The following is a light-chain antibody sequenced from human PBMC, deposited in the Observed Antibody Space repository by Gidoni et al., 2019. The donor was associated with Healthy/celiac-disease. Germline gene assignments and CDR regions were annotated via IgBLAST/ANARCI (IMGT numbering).Light chain of an antibody. V-gene: IGKV3-11*01. CDR3: QQRSNWPT. J-gene: IGKJ3*01. CDR1: QSVSSY. Sequence: ELVLTQSPATLSLSPGERATLSCRASQSVSSYLAWYQQKPGQAPRLLIYDASNRATGIPARFSGSGSGTDFTLTISSRELEDFAVYYCQQRSNWPTFGPGTKVDIK. CDR2: DAS.